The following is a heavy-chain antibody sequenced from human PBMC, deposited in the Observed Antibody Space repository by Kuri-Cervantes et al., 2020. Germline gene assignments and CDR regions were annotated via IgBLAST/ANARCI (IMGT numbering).Heavy chain of an antibody. CDR3: ARGYSYADY. D-gene: IGHD5-18*01. CDR1: EFTFTSYW. J-gene: IGHJ4*02. V-gene: IGHV3-74*01. Sequence: GESLKISCEASEFTFTSYWMHWVRQAPGKGLVWVSHIKSDGSSTRYADSAKGRFTISRDNSKNTLYLQMNSLRAEDTAVYYRARGYSYADYWGQGTLVTVSS. CDR2: IKSDGSST.